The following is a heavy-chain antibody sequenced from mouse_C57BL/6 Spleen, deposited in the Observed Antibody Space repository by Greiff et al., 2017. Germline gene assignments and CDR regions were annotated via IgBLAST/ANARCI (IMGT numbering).Heavy chain of an antibody. J-gene: IGHJ4*01. CDR3: ARSGGYDYDGYYAMDY. CDR1: GYAFSSYW. Sequence: VQVVESGAELVKPGASVKISCKASGYAFSSYWMNWVKQRPGKGLEWIGQIYPGDGDTNYNGKFKGKATLTADKSSSTAYMQLSSLTSEDSAVYFCARSGGYDYDGYYAMDYWGQGTSVTVSS. D-gene: IGHD2-4*01. CDR2: IYPGDGDT. V-gene: IGHV1-80*01.